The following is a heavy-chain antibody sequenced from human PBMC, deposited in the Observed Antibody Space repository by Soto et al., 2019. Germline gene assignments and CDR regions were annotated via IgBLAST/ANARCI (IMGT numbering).Heavy chain of an antibody. CDR3: AIEPVT. Sequence: QVQLQESGPGLVKPSQTLSLTCTVSGGSISSGGYYWNWIRQHPGKGLEWIGYIYYSGSTYYNPSLTSRVTIQLDTSKNRFSMTLSSVTAEDAAGYYCAIEPVTWGQGTLVTVSS. J-gene: IGHJ4*02. V-gene: IGHV4-31*03. CDR2: IYYSGST. CDR1: GGSISSGGYY. D-gene: IGHD4-4*01.